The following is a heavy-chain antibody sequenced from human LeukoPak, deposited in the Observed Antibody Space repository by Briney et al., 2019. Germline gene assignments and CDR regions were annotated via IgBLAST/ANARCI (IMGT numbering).Heavy chain of an antibody. Sequence: ASVKVSCRASGYTFTSYYMHWVRQAPGQGLEWMGWINPNSGGTNYAQKFQGRVTMTRDTSISTAYMELSRLRSDDTAVYYCARSRITMIVVAYYFDYWGQGTLVTVSS. D-gene: IGHD3-22*01. CDR2: INPNSGGT. J-gene: IGHJ4*02. V-gene: IGHV1-2*02. CDR3: ARSRITMIVVAYYFDY. CDR1: GYTFTSYY.